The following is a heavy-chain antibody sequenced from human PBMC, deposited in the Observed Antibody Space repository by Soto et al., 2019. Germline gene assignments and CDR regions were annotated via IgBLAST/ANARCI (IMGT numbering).Heavy chain of an antibody. D-gene: IGHD1-26*01. CDR2: ISYDGSNK. CDR1: GFTFSSYG. Sequence: GGSLRLSCAASGFTFSSYGMHWVRQAPGKGLEWVALISYDGSNKYYVDSVKGRFTISRDNSKNTLFLQMNSLRAGDTTVYYCAKDRLRGGFLTTATTNGMDVWGQGTTVTVSS. CDR3: AKDRLRGGFLTTATTNGMDV. V-gene: IGHV3-30*18. J-gene: IGHJ6*02.